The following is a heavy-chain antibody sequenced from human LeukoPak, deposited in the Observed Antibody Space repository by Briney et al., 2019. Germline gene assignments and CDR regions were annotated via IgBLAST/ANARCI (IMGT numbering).Heavy chain of an antibody. CDR2: IYPTNSDT. CDR3: ARHSYDDILTGTTPPDY. CDR1: GCRFPIYW. Sequence: GESLTISCQASGCRFPIYWIAWVRQVSGKGLEWLGIIYPTNSDTRYSPSFQGRVTISVDTSVTTAYLQLSRLQTSDTAIYYCARHSYDDILTGTTPPDYWGQGTLLTISS. J-gene: IGHJ4*02. D-gene: IGHD3-9*01. V-gene: IGHV5-51*01.